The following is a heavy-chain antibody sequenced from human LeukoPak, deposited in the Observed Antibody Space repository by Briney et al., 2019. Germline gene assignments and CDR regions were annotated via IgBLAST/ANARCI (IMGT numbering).Heavy chain of an antibody. CDR2: IIPILGIA. CDR3: ATGLLSGYYDSSGYYPTLSY. V-gene: IGHV1-69*04. CDR1: GGTFSSYA. J-gene: IGHJ4*02. D-gene: IGHD3-22*01. Sequence: SVKVSFKASGGTFSSYAISWVRQAPGQGLEWMGRIIPILGIANYAQKFQGRVTITADKSTSTAYMELSSLRSEDTAVYYCATGLLSGYYDSSGYYPTLSYWGQGTLVTVSS.